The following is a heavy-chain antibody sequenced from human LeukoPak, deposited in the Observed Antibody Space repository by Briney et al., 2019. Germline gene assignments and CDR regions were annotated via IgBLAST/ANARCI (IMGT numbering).Heavy chain of an antibody. CDR2: IYHSGST. J-gene: IGHJ4*02. D-gene: IGHD3-22*01. Sequence: SETLSLTCTVSGYSISSGYYWGWIRQPPGKGLEWIGSIYHSGSTYYNPSLKSRVTISVDTSKNQFSLKLSSVTAADTAVYYCASFRYYYDSSGYSYYFDYWGQGTLVTVSS. CDR3: ASFRYYYDSSGYSYYFDY. CDR1: GYSISSGYY. V-gene: IGHV4-38-2*02.